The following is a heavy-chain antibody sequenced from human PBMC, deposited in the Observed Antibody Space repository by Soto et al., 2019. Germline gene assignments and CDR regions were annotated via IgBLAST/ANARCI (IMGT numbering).Heavy chain of an antibody. V-gene: IGHV5-51*01. D-gene: IGHD5-12*01. CDR3: ARQFLVATTRPPRGFDL. Sequence: GESLKISCKGSGYSFTSYWIGWVRQMPGKGLEWMGIIYPGDSDTRYSPSFQGQVTISADKSISTAYLQWSSLKASDTAMYYCARQFLVATTRPPRGFDLWGPGTLVTVSS. J-gene: IGHJ5*02. CDR2: IYPGDSDT. CDR1: GYSFTSYW.